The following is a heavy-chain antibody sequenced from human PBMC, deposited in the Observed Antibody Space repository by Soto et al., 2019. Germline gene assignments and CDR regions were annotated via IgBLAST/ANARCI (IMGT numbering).Heavy chain of an antibody. Sequence: EVQLVESGGGLVQPGGSLRLSCTASGFSFSSYWMRWVRQAPGQGLEWVANIKQDGSEKYHVDSVKGRFTISRDNAKNSLYLHMNSLRAEDTAVYYCARRYFDLWGRGTLVTVSS. CDR1: GFSFSSYW. CDR2: IKQDGSEK. V-gene: IGHV3-7*01. J-gene: IGHJ2*01. CDR3: ARRYFDL.